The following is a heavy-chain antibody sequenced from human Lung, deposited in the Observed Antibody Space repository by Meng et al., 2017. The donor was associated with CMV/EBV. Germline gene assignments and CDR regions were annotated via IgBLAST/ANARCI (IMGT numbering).Heavy chain of an antibody. V-gene: IGHV3-9*01. CDR2: ISWNSGSI. Sequence: SXRLXXAASGFTFDDYAMHWVRQAPGKGLEWVSGISWNSGSIGYADSVKGRFTISRDNAKNSLYLQMNSLRAEDTALYYCAKGFGALDAFDIWGQGTMVTVSS. J-gene: IGHJ3*02. CDR1: GFTFDDYA. CDR3: AKGFGALDAFDI. D-gene: IGHD3-16*01.